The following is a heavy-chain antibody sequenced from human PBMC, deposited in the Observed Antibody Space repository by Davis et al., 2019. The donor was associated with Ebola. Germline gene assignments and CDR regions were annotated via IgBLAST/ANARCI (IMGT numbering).Heavy chain of an antibody. Sequence: ASVKVSCKASGYTFTSYYMHWVRQAPGQGLEWMGIINPSGGSTSYAQKFQGRVTITRDTSASTAYMELSSLRSEDTAVYYCARGVVVGWFDPWGQGTLVTVSS. J-gene: IGHJ5*02. V-gene: IGHV1-46*01. CDR3: ARGVVVGWFDP. CDR2: INPSGGST. D-gene: IGHD2-2*01. CDR1: GYTFTSYY.